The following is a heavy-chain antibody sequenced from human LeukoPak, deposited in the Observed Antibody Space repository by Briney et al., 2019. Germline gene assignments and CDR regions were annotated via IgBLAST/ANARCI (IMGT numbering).Heavy chain of an antibody. CDR2: ISYDGSNK. J-gene: IGHJ3*02. CDR1: GFTFSSYG. V-gene: IGHV3-30*18. Sequence: GGSLRLSCAASGFTFSSYGMHWVRQAPGKGLEGVAVISYDGSNKYYADSVKGRFTISRDNSKNTLYLQMNRLSAEDTAVYYCAKVPSPYCSSTSCYVEDAFDIWGQGTMVTVSS. CDR3: AKVPSPYCSSTSCYVEDAFDI. D-gene: IGHD2-2*01.